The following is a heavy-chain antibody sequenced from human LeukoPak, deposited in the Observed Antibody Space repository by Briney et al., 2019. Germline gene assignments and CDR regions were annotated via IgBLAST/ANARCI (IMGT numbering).Heavy chain of an antibody. CDR1: GFTFSGSA. Sequence: GGSLRLSCAASGFTFSGSAMHWVRQAPGKGLEWVAFIRYDGSNKYYADSVKGRFTISRDNSKNTLYLQMNSLRAEDTAVYYCAKDLISDLDYWGQGTLVTVSS. V-gene: IGHV3-30*02. J-gene: IGHJ4*02. D-gene: IGHD2-15*01. CDR3: AKDLISDLDY. CDR2: IRYDGSNK.